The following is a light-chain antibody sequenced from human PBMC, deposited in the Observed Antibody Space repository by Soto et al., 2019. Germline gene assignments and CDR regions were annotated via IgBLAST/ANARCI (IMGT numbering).Light chain of an antibody. J-gene: IGKJ4*01. CDR1: QSVSSY. CDR2: DAS. CDR3: QQRINWPPSLT. Sequence: EIVLTQSPATLSLSPGESATLSCRASQSVSSYLAWYQQKPGQAPRLLIYDASNRATGIPARFSGSGSGTDFTLTISSLEPADFAVYYCQQRINWPPSLTFGGGTKVEIK. V-gene: IGKV3-11*01.